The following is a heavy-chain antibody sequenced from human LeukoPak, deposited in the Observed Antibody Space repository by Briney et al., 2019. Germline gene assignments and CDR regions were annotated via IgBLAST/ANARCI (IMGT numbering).Heavy chain of an antibody. J-gene: IGHJ4*02. CDR1: GGSFSGYY. Sequence: PSETLSLTCAVYGGSFSGYYWSWIRQPPGKGLEWIGEINHSGSTNYNSSLKSRVTISVDTSKNQFSLKLSSVTAADTAVYYCARDQLSTVTSFDYWGQGTLVTVSS. V-gene: IGHV4-34*01. CDR3: ARDQLSTVTSFDY. D-gene: IGHD4-11*01. CDR2: INHSGST.